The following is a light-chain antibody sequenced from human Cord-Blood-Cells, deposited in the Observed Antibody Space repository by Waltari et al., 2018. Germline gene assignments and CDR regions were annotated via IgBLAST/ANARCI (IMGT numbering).Light chain of an antibody. V-gene: IGKV4-1*01. CDR3: QQYYSTLT. CDR2: WAS. CDR1: QSVLYSSNNKNY. J-gene: IGKJ4*01. Sequence: IVMTQSPASLAVSLGERATINCKSSQSVLYSSNNKNYLAWYQQKPGQPPKLLIYWASTRESGVPDRFSGSGSGTDFTLTISSLQAEDVAVYYCQQYYSTLTFGGGTKVEIK.